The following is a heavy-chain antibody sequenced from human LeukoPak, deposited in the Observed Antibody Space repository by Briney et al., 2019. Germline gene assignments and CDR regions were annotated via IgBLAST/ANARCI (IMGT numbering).Heavy chain of an antibody. CDR1: GFTFSDNN. CDR3: AREESSSSGYYFDY. J-gene: IGHJ4*02. V-gene: IGHV3-11*04. CDR2: ISTSGRTI. Sequence: GGSLRLSCAASGFTFSDNNMRWFGRAPGRRRVGVSCISTSGRTIYYADSVKGRFTISIDNTKNSLYLQMNTLRAEDTAVYYCAREESSSSGYYFDYWGQGTLVTVSS. D-gene: IGHD6-6*01.